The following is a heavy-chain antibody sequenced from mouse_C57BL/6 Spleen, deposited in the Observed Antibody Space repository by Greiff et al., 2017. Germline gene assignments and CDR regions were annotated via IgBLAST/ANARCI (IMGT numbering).Heavy chain of an antibody. CDR1: GYTFTSYW. J-gene: IGHJ1*03. CDR2: VDPNSGGT. Sequence: QVQLQQPGAELVKPGASVKLSCKASGYTFTSYWMHWVKQRPGRGLEWIGRVDPNSGGTKYNEKFKSKATLTVNKPSSTAYLQLSSLTSDDSAVYYCARSEVYYSNYYWYFDVWGTGTTGTVSS. CDR3: ARSEVYYSNYYWYFDV. D-gene: IGHD2-5*01. V-gene: IGHV1-72*01.